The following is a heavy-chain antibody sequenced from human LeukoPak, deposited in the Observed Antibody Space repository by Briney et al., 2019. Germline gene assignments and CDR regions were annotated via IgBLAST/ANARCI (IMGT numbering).Heavy chain of an antibody. CDR2: INPSGGST. V-gene: IGHV1-46*01. CDR1: GYTFTSYY. Sequence: GASVKVSCKASGYTFTSYYMHWVRQAPGQGLEWMGIINPSGGSTSYAQKFQGRVTITRDTSTSTVYMELSSLRSEDTAVYYCARANDYYGSGSYYTDLSFVYWGQGSLVTVSS. D-gene: IGHD3-10*01. CDR3: ARANDYYGSGSYYTDLSFVY. J-gene: IGHJ4*02.